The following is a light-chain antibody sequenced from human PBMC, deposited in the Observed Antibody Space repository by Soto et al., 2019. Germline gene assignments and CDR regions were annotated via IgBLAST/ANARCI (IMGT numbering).Light chain of an antibody. Sequence: DIQMTQSPSTLPASVGDRVTITCQASQSISTYLNWYEQKPGKAPNLLIYGASTLQSGVPSRFSGGGSGTYFTLTISGLQPEDFGSYYCQQSYTSPVTFGGGTKVDIK. CDR2: GAS. CDR1: QSISTY. J-gene: IGKJ4*01. V-gene: IGKV1-39*01. CDR3: QQSYTSPVT.